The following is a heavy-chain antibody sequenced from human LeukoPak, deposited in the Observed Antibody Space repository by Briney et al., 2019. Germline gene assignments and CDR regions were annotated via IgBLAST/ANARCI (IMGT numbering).Heavy chain of an antibody. CDR3: ARPYYYGSGSRGSHYYYYMDV. CDR1: GYSFTSYW. CDR2: IYPGDSDT. V-gene: IGHV5-51*01. D-gene: IGHD3-10*01. J-gene: IGHJ6*03. Sequence: GESLKTSCKGSGYSFTSYWIGWVRQMPGKGLEWMGIIYPGDSDTRYSPSFQGQVTISADKSISTAYLQWSSLKASDTAMYYCARPYYYGSGSRGSHYYYYMDVWGKGTTVTVSS.